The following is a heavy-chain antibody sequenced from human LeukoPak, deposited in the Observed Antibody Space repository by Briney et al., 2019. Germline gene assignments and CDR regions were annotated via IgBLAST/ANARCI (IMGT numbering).Heavy chain of an antibody. D-gene: IGHD3-3*01. V-gene: IGHV3-43*02. CDR1: GFTLDAYA. CDR2: INADGSRT. Sequence: GGSLRLSCVASGFTLDAYAMHWVRQVRGKGLEWVSPINADGSRTYYADSVKGRFTISRDNYKNSLYLQMTSLRPEDSALYYCATWAFYHDLDVWGRGTTVTVSS. CDR3: ATWAFYHDLDV. J-gene: IGHJ6*02.